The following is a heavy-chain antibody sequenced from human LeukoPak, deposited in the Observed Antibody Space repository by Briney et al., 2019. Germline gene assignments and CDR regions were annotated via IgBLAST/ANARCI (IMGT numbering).Heavy chain of an antibody. CDR2: ISAYNGNT. D-gene: IGHD3-9*01. CDR3: ARDPYYDILTGYNWFDP. J-gene: IGHJ5*02. CDR1: SYTFTSYG. Sequence: ASVKVSCKASSYTFTSYGISWVRQAPGQGLEWMGWISAYNGNTNYAQKLQGRVTMTTDTSTSTAYMELRSLRFDDTAVYYCARDPYYDILTGYNWFDPWGQGTLVTVSS. V-gene: IGHV1-18*01.